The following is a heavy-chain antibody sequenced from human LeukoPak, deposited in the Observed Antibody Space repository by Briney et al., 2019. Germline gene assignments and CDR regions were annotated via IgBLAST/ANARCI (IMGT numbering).Heavy chain of an antibody. CDR2: IYYRGNT. V-gene: IGHV4-59*08. D-gene: IGHD4-11*01. CDR1: GGSLNTYY. Sequence: SEPLSLTCTVSGGSLNTYYWSSIRQPPGEGLGWTGYIYYRGNTNYNPSLESRVTISLYTSKNQYSLKLSSVTVADTAVYYCTRHDAVTVSQRGMDVSDQGSTVTVSS. J-gene: IGHJ6*02. CDR3: TRHDAVTVSQRGMDV.